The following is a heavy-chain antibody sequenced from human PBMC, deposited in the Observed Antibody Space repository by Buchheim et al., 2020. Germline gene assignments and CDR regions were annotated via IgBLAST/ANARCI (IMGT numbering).Heavy chain of an antibody. V-gene: IGHV4-31*03. CDR3: ARGLGYCSGGSCYSSGYYYYYGMDV. D-gene: IGHD2-15*01. CDR1: GGSISSGGYY. CDR2: IYYSGST. Sequence: QVQLQESGPGLVKHSQTLSLTCTVSGGSISSGGYYWSWIRQHPGKGLEWIGYIYYSGSTYYNPSLKSRVTISVDTSKNQFSLKLSSVTAADTAVYYCARGLGYCSGGSCYSSGYYYYYGMDVWGQGTT. J-gene: IGHJ6*02.